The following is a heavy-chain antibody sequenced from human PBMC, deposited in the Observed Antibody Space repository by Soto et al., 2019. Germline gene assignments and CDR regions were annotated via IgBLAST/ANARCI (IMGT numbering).Heavy chain of an antibody. CDR2: ISSSSSVI. Sequence: VGSLRLSGAASGFTLSSYSMNWVRQAPGKGLEWVSYISSSSSVIEYADSVKGRFTISRDNVQNSVSLQMNSLRDEDSAVYYCARERQISGYYYVSYFDSWGQGTLVTVSS. V-gene: IGHV3-48*02. J-gene: IGHJ4*01. D-gene: IGHD3-22*01. CDR3: ARERQISGYYYVSYFDS. CDR1: GFTLSSYS.